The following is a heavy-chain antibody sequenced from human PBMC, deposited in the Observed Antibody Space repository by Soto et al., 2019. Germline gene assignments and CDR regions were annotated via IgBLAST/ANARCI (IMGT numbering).Heavy chain of an antibody. J-gene: IGHJ4*02. Sequence: EEQLVESGGGLVQPGGSLRLSCAASGFIFSNFWIDWVRQAPGKGLEWVAKINQDGSEKYYVDSVKGRFTISRDNAKNSLYLQMNSLRAEDTAVYYCAVRSIAAVVDFWGQGTLVTVSS. D-gene: IGHD6-25*01. CDR3: AVRSIAAVVDF. V-gene: IGHV3-7*01. CDR1: GFIFSNFW. CDR2: INQDGSEK.